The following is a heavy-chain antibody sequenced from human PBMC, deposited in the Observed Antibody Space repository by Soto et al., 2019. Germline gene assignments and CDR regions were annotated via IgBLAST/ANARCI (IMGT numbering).Heavy chain of an antibody. J-gene: IGHJ4*02. CDR2: IWYDGSNK. V-gene: IGHV3-33*01. CDR3: ARDGSGSSHYFDY. Sequence: ESGGGVVQPGRSLRLSCAASGFTFSSYGMHWVRQAPGKGLEWVAVIWYDGSNKYYADSVKGRFTISRDNSKNTLFLQMNSLRAEDTAVYYCARDGSGSSHYFDYWGQGTLVTVSS. CDR1: GFTFSSYG. D-gene: IGHD1-26*01.